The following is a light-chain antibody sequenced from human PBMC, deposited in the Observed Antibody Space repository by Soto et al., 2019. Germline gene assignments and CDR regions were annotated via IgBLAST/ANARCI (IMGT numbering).Light chain of an antibody. Sequence: DIVMTQSPLSLPVTPGEPASISCRSSQSLLHSNGYTFLDWYLQKPGQSPQLMIYLGSNRASGVPDRFGGSGSGNDFTLKISRVEAEDVGVYYCMQVLQIPHIFGQGTKLEIK. CDR2: LGS. J-gene: IGKJ2*01. CDR3: MQVLQIPHI. V-gene: IGKV2-28*01. CDR1: QSLLHSNGYTF.